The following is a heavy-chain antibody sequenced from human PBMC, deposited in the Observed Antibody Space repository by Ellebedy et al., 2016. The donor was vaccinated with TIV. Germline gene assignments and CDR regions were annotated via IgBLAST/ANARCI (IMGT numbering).Heavy chain of an antibody. CDR3: ARALSASLTNWFDT. CDR2: INPNSGDT. V-gene: IGHV1-2*02. CDR1: GYTFTGYY. J-gene: IGHJ5*02. D-gene: IGHD3-3*02. Sequence: ASVKVSCKASGYTFTGYYIRWVRRAPGQGLEWMGWINPNSGDTNYAQKFQGRVTMTRDTSITTAYMELSSLRSDDTALYHCARALSASLTNWFDTWGQGTLVTVSS.